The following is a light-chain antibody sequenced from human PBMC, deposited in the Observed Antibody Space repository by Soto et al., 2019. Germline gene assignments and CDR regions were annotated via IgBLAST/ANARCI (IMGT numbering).Light chain of an antibody. V-gene: IGKV1-12*01. CDR1: QDIAGY. CDR3: HQDGGSPIT. CDR2: GAS. Sequence: DIQMTLSPSAVSAAVGDRVTITCRASQDIAGYLAWYQHKPGRTPELLIHGASRLQSGVPDRFSGSGSGTDFTLTISRLEPEDFAVYYCHQDGGSPITFGQGTRLENK. J-gene: IGKJ5*01.